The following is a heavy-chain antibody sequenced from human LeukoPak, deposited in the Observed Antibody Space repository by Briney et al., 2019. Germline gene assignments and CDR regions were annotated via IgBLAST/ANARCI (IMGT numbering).Heavy chain of an antibody. J-gene: IGHJ4*02. CDR1: GFTFNNYA. V-gene: IGHV3-23*01. CDR3: ANDFDH. Sequence: PGGSLRLSCAASGFTFNNYAMSWVRQAPGKWLYWFSTILGSDDTPYSAHPVKGRFPISRDISKNTLYLQMNSLRADDTAVYYCANDFDHWGQGTLVTVSS. CDR2: ILGSDDTP.